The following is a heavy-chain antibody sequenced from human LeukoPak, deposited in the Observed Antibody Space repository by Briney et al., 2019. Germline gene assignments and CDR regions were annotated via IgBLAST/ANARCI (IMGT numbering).Heavy chain of an antibody. Sequence: GGSLILSCAASGFTFTSYSMNWVRQAPGKGLEWVSGIVPSGATTYYADSVKGRFTISRDNSQNTLYLQMHSLRADDTAVYYCAKGSGSFGRYSFDYWGQGTLLTVSS. CDR3: AKGSGSFGRYSFDY. CDR2: IVPSGATT. CDR1: GFTFTSYS. J-gene: IGHJ4*02. D-gene: IGHD1-26*01. V-gene: IGHV3-23*01.